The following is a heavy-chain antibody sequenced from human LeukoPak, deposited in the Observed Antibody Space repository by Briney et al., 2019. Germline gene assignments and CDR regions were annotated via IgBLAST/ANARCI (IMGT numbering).Heavy chain of an antibody. Sequence: GGSLRLSCEASGFTFSSYSMNWVRQAPGKGLEWVSSISSSNSFIFYADSVKGRFTISRDNAKNSLYLQMNSLRAEDTALYYCARSIVVPAAISGAFDIWGQGTIVTVSS. D-gene: IGHD2-2*01. CDR1: GFTFSSYS. V-gene: IGHV3-21*01. J-gene: IGHJ3*02. CDR3: ARSIVVPAAISGAFDI. CDR2: ISSSNSFI.